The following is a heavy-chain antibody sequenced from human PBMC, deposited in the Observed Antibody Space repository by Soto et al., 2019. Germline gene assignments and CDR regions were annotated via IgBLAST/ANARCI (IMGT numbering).Heavy chain of an antibody. D-gene: IGHD2-15*01. V-gene: IGHV1-18*01. J-gene: IGHJ3*02. CDR2: IITYNGNT. CDR1: GYSFTSYG. CDR3: TRDRSVYRVGATHDAFDI. Sequence: QVQLVQSGAEVKKPGASVKVSCKASGYSFTSYGITWVRQAPGQGLEWMGWIITYNGNTNYAQKLQGRVTVTTDTXTXTXXMELRSLRSDDTAVYYCTRDRSVYRVGATHDAFDIWGQGTMVTVSS.